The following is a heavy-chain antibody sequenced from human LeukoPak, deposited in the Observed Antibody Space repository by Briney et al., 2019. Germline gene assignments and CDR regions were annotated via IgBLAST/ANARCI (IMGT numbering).Heavy chain of an antibody. CDR1: GYTFTSYG. CDR2: ISAYNGNT. J-gene: IGHJ4*02. Sequence: ASVKVSCTASGYTFTSYGISWVRQAPGQGLEWMGWISAYNGNTNYAQKLQGRVTMTTDTSTSTAYMELRSLRSDDTAVYYCARDLLVGATWGGFDYWGQGTLVTVSS. CDR3: ARDLLVGATWGGFDY. V-gene: IGHV1-18*01. D-gene: IGHD1-26*01.